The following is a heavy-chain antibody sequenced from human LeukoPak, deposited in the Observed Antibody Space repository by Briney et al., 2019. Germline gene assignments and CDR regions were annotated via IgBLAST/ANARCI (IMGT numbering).Heavy chain of an antibody. V-gene: IGHV3-30*04. D-gene: IGHD5-18*01. J-gene: IGHJ4*02. CDR3: ARDLDTAAADYYFDY. CDR2: ISYDGGNK. Sequence: TGRSLRLSCVASGFTFSIYAIHWVRQAPGKGLEWVAVISYDGGNKYSADSVKGRFTISRDNSKNTVYLQMNSLRAEDTAVYYCARDLDTAAADYYFDYWGQGTLVTVSS. CDR1: GFTFSIYA.